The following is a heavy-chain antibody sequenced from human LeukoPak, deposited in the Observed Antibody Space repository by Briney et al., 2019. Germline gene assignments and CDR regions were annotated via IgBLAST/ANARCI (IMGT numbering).Heavy chain of an antibody. CDR1: RDSVSSNSAA. CDR2: TYYRSKWYN. Sequence: SQTLSLTCAISRDSVSSNSAAWNWIRQSPSXGLEWLGRTYYRSKWYNHYAVSVESRITINPDTSKNQFSLQLNSVTPEDTAVYYCARWLYCSSTSCYNWFDPWGQGTLVTVSS. V-gene: IGHV6-1*01. D-gene: IGHD2-2*01. J-gene: IGHJ5*02. CDR3: ARWLYCSSTSCYNWFDP.